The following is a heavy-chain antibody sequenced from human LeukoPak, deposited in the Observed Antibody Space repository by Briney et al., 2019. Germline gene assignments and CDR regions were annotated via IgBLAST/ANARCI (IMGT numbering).Heavy chain of an antibody. CDR2: IYYSAST. CDR1: GGSITSYY. D-gene: IGHD6-25*01. J-gene: IGHJ4*02. V-gene: IGHV4-59*08. CDR3: ARRSYSSGFYYFDY. Sequence: PSETLSLTCTVSGGSITSYYWSWIRQSPGKGLEWIGYIYYSASTKYTPSLKSRVTISVDTSKNQFSLKLSSVTAADTAVYYCARRSYSSGFYYFDYWGQGTLVTVSS.